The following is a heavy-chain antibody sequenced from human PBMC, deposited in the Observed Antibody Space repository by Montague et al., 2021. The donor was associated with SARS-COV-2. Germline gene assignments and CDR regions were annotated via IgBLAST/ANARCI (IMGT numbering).Heavy chain of an antibody. D-gene: IGHD2-2*01. J-gene: IGHJ5*02. Sequence: SLRLSCAASGFTFSSYWMTWVRQAPGKGLEWVADIKEDGSDKYYVDSVKGRFTISRDNAKNSLYLQMNSLRAEDTAMYYCARRKYTTSGGNWLDPWGQGTLVTVSS. V-gene: IGHV3-7*01. CDR2: IKEDGSDK. CDR3: ARRKYTTSGGNWLDP. CDR1: GFTFSSYW.